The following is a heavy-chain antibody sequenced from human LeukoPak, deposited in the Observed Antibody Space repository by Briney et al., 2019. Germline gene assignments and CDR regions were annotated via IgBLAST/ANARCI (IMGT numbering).Heavy chain of an antibody. V-gene: IGHV1-69*13. CDR3: ARDKWPYYYGSGSYYNFDY. Sequence: SVKVSCKASGGTFSSYAISWVRQAPGQGLEWMGGTIPIFGTANYAQKFQGRVTITADESTSTAYMELSSLRSEDTAVYYCARDKWPYYYGSGSYYNFDYWGQGTLVTVSS. CDR2: TIPIFGTA. CDR1: GGTFSSYA. D-gene: IGHD3-10*01. J-gene: IGHJ4*02.